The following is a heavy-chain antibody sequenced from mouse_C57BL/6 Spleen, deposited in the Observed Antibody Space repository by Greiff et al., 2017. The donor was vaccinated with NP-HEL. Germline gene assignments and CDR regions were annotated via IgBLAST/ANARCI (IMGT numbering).Heavy chain of an antibody. V-gene: IGHV5-4*01. CDR2: ISDGGSYT. CDR1: GFTFSSYA. D-gene: IGHD2-2*01. J-gene: IGHJ2*01. CDR3: ARGLWLRGGSYFDY. Sequence: EVQGVESGGGLVKPGGSLKLSCAASGFTFSSYAMSWVRQTPENRLEWVATISDGGSYTYYPDNVKGRFTISRDNAKNNLYLQMSHLKSEDTAMCYCARGLWLRGGSYFDYWGQGTTLTVSS.